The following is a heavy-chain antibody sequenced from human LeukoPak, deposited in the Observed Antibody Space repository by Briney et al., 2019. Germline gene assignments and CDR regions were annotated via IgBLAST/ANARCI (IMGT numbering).Heavy chain of an antibody. J-gene: IGHJ5*02. Sequence: GGSLRLSCAASGFTFSNYWMHWVRQAPGKGLVWVSRIKGDGSHTIYADSVKGRFTISRDNSKNTLYLQMNSLRAEDTAVYYCARDRGIMITFGGVIANNWFDPWGQGTLVTVSS. V-gene: IGHV3-74*01. CDR2: IKGDGSHT. CDR3: ARDRGIMITFGGVIANNWFDP. CDR1: GFTFSNYW. D-gene: IGHD3-16*02.